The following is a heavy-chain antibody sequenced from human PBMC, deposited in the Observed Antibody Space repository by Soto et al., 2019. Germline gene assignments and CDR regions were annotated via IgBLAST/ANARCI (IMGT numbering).Heavy chain of an antibody. CDR1: GGTFSSYA. D-gene: IGHD5-18*01. J-gene: IGHJ4*02. V-gene: IGHV1-69*06. Sequence: QVQLVQSGAEVKKPGSSVKVSCKASGGTFSSYAISWVRQAPGQGLEWMGGIIPIFGTANYAQKFQGRVTITEDKSTSTAYMELSSLRSEDTAVYYCASPNVDTAMVTHWDYWGQGTLVTVSS. CDR2: IIPIFGTA. CDR3: ASPNVDTAMVTHWDY.